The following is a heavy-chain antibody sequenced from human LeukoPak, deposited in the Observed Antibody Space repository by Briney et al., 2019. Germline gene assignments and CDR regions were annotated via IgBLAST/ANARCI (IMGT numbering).Heavy chain of an antibody. J-gene: IGHJ4*02. CDR2: INWNSGNI. CDR1: GFTFDDYA. Sequence: GGSLRLSCAASGFTFDDYAMHWVRQAPGKGLEWVSGINWNSGNIAYADSVKSRFTISRDNAKNSLNLQMNSLRAEDTALYYCAKGLVVAATTEPFDYWGQGTLVTVSS. D-gene: IGHD2-15*01. CDR3: AKGLVVAATTEPFDY. V-gene: IGHV3-9*01.